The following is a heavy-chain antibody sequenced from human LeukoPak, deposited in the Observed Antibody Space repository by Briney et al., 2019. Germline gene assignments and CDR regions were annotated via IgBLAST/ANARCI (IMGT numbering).Heavy chain of an antibody. CDR1: GGSINSGGYY. CDR2: ISHSGSA. Sequence: SETLSLTCTVSGGSINSGGYYWNWIRQPPGKGLEWIGFISHSGSAYYNPSLKSRVTISIDTSKNHFSLNLSSVTAADTAVYYCARHSAHSSTNDAFDMWGQGTLVIVSS. D-gene: IGHD6-13*01. J-gene: IGHJ3*02. CDR3: ARHSAHSSTNDAFDM. V-gene: IGHV4-30-2*02.